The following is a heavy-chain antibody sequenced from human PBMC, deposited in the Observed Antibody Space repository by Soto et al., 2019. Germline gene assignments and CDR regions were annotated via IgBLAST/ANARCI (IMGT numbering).Heavy chain of an antibody. CDR1: GFTFTNLW. Sequence: EVQLVESGGGLVQPGGSLRLSCAASGFTFTNLWIYWVRQTPEKGLVWVAGINGDGTITGYADAVKGQFTISRDNAKSTLYLQINSLTIEDTALYYCVRGFRWGQGTLVTVSS. CDR2: INGDGTIT. V-gene: IGHV3-74*01. CDR3: VRGFR. J-gene: IGHJ1*01.